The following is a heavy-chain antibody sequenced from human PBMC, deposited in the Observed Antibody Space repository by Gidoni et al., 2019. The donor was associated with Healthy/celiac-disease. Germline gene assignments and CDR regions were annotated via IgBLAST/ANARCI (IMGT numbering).Heavy chain of an antibody. CDR1: GYTFTSYA. Sequence: QVQLVQSGAEVKKPGASVKVSCTASGYTFTSYAMHWVRQAPGQRLEWMGWINAGNGNTKYSQKFQGRVTITRDTSASTAYMELSSLRSEDTAVYYCASHLDTAMASDAFDIWGQGTMVTVSS. CDR3: ASHLDTAMASDAFDI. V-gene: IGHV1-3*01. D-gene: IGHD5-18*01. J-gene: IGHJ3*02. CDR2: INAGNGNT.